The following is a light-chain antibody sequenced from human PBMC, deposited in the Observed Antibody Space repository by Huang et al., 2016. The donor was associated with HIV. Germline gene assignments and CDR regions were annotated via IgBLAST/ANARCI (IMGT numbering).Light chain of an antibody. CDR3: QHYNNWPWT. J-gene: IGKJ1*01. CDR2: VAS. V-gene: IGKV3-15*01. Sequence: EIVMTQSPGTLSVSPGERATLSCGASQSVSSNLAWFQQKPGQAPRLLIYVASTRATGIPARFSGSGSGTDFTLTINSLQSEDFAVYYCQHYNNWPWTLGQGTKVEIK. CDR1: QSVSSN.